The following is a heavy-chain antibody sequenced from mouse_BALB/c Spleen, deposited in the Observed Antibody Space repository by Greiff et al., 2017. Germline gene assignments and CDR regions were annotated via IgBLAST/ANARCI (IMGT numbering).Heavy chain of an antibody. V-gene: IGHV14-1*02. CDR3: ALYDGLFAY. J-gene: IGHJ3*01. D-gene: IGHD2-3*01. Sequence: VQLQQSGAELVRPGASVKLSCKASGFNIKDYYMHWVKQRPEQGLEWIGWIDPENGNTIYDPKFQGKASITADTSSNTAYLQLSSLTSEDTAVYYCALYDGLFAYWGQGTLVTVSA. CDR1: GFNIKDYY. CDR2: IDPENGNT.